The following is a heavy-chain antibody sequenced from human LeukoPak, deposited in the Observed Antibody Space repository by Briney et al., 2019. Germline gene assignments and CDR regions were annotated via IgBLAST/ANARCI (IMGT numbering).Heavy chain of an antibody. V-gene: IGHV3-48*02. D-gene: IGHD1-26*01. CDR1: GFSVSSSY. Sequence: GGSLRLSCAASGFSVSSSYMNWVRQTPGKGLGCLSYITSSSDSIHYADSARGRFTVSRDNAKNSLYLQMNSLRDEDTAVYYCARDPGYSRPSSYGYFDHWGQGTLATVSS. J-gene: IGHJ4*02. CDR3: ARDPGYSRPSSYGYFDH. CDR2: ITSSSDSI.